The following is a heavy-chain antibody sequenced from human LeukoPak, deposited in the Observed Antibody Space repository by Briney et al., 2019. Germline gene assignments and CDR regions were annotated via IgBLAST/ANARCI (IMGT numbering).Heavy chain of an antibody. D-gene: IGHD6-6*01. Sequence: GGSLRLSCAASGFTFDDYGMSWVRQAPGKGLVWVSRINSDGSSRSYADCVKGRFTISRDNAKNTLYLQMNGRRAEDTAAYYCARGGQYSSSAFDYWGQGTLVTVSS. CDR3: ARGGQYSSSAFDY. CDR2: INSDGSSR. CDR1: GFTFDDYG. V-gene: IGHV3-74*01. J-gene: IGHJ4*02.